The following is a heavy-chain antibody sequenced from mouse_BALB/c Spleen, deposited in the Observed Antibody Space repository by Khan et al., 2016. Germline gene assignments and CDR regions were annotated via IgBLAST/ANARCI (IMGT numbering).Heavy chain of an antibody. D-gene: IGHD2-1*01. J-gene: IGHJ4*01. Sequence: EVELVESGGGLVQPGGSRKLSCAASGFTFNSFGMHWVRQAPDKGLEWVAYISGGSSTIFYADTVKGRFTISRDNPKNTLFLQMTSLRSEDTAMYFCARSYYGLYYAMDYWGQGTSVTVSS. CDR2: ISGGSSTI. CDR1: GFTFNSFG. CDR3: ARSYYGLYYAMDY. V-gene: IGHV5-17*02.